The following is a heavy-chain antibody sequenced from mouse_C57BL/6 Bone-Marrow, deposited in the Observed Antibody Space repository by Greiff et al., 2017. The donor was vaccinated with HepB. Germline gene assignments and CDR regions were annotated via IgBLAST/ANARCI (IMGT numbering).Heavy chain of an antibody. CDR3: AEGPVVAPSFDY. D-gene: IGHD1-1*01. V-gene: IGHV3-6*01. CDR2: ISYDGSN. J-gene: IGHJ2*01. CDR1: GYSITSGYY. Sequence: EVQLQQSGPGLVKPSQSLSLTCSVTGYSITSGYYWNWIRQYPGNKLEWMGYISYDGSNNYNPSLKNRISITRDTSKNQFFLKLNSVTTADTATYYCAEGPVVAPSFDYWGQGTTLTVSS.